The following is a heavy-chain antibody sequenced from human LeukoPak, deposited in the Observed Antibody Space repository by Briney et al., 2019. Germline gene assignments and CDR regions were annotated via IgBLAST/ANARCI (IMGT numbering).Heavy chain of an antibody. CDR2: VYKTGHT. CDR3: APRRFGEPHFEY. Sequence: SETLSLTCTVSDNSISSFYWSWIRQPPGKGPEWIGFVYKTGHTNYNPSLKSRVAISLDGSKSQVSLRLTSVTAADTAVYYCAPRRFGEPHFEYWGRGTLVSVSS. CDR1: DNSISSFY. D-gene: IGHD3-10*01. V-gene: IGHV4-59*08. J-gene: IGHJ4*02.